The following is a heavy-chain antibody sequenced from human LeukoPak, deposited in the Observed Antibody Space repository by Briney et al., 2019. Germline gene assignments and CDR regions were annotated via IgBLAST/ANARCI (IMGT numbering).Heavy chain of an antibody. CDR2: LHTNGNN. CDR1: GGSINNYY. J-gene: IGHJ4*02. V-gene: IGHV4-4*07. D-gene: IGHD3-10*01. Sequence: PSETLSLTCSVAGGSINNYYWGWIRQTAGKGLEWLGRLHTNGNNNYNPSLRNRATLSFDSSKNQCSLKLNSVTAADTAGYYWGRDGEVGSGGVYDYWGQGILVAVSS. CDR3: GRDGEVGSGGVYDY.